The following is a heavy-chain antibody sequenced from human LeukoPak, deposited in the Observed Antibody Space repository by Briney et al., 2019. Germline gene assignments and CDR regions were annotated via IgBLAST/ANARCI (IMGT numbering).Heavy chain of an antibody. CDR1: GGSISSSSYY. CDR2: IYYSGST. Sequence: SETLSLTCTVSGGSISSSSYYWGWIRQPPGKGLEWIGSIYYSGSTYYNPSLKSRVTISVDTSKNQFSLKLTSVTAADTAVYYCARRHQYEYSFWFDPWGQGTLVTVSS. CDR3: ARRHQYEYSFWFDP. J-gene: IGHJ5*02. D-gene: IGHD2/OR15-2a*01. V-gene: IGHV4-39*01.